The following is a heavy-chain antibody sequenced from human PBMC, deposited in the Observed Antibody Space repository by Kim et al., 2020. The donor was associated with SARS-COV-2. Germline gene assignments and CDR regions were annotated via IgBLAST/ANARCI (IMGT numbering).Heavy chain of an antibody. Sequence: GGSLRLSCAASGFTFSSYAMSWVRQAPGKGLEWVSTISGSGGSTYYADSVEGRFTISRDNSENTLFLQMNSLIAEDTAIYYCAKVQAAPTYGTSWYEERGFDYWGQGTLVTVSS. D-gene: IGHD6-13*01. V-gene: IGHV3-23*01. CDR1: GFTFSSYA. CDR3: AKVQAAPTYGTSWYEERGFDY. CDR2: ISGSGGST. J-gene: IGHJ4*02.